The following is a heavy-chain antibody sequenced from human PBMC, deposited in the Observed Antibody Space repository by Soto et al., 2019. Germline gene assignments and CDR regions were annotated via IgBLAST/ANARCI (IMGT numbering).Heavy chain of an antibody. CDR3: ARDRRVLQGRVRGARDYFDY. D-gene: IGHD3-10*01. Sequence: ASVKVSCKASGYTFTSYAMHWVRQAPGQRLEWMGWINAGNGNTKYSQKFQGRVTTTRDTSASTAYMELSSLRSEDTAVYYCARDRRVLQGRVRGARDYFDYWGQGTLVTVSS. CDR2: INAGNGNT. CDR1: GYTFTSYA. V-gene: IGHV1-3*01. J-gene: IGHJ4*02.